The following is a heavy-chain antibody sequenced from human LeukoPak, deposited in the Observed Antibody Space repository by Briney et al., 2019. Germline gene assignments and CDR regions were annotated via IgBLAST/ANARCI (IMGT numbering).Heavy chain of an antibody. J-gene: IGHJ4*02. CDR2: MYYSGSI. Sequence: SETLSLTCTVSGGSISSSNYYWGWIRQPPSEGLEWIGSMYYSGSIFYNPSLKRRVTISVNTSKNQFSLKVTSVTAADTAVYYCARTRVPGSYSPKGPFDYWGQGTLVTVSS. D-gene: IGHD1-26*01. CDR1: GGSISSSNYY. CDR3: ARTRVPGSYSPKGPFDY. V-gene: IGHV4-39*07.